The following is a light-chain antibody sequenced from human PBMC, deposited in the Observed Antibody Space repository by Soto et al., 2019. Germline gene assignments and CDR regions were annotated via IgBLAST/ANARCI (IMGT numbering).Light chain of an antibody. J-gene: IGLJ1*01. V-gene: IGLV2-18*02. CDR3: SSCTTNSPYV. CDR2: EVS. CDR1: SSDIGSYNR. Sequence: QSALTQPPSVSGSPGQSVTISCTGTSSDIGSYNRVSWYQQAPGTAPKVMIYEVSNRPSGVPDRFSGSKSGNTASLTISGLQAEDEDDYYCSSCTTNSPYVFGTGTKLTVL.